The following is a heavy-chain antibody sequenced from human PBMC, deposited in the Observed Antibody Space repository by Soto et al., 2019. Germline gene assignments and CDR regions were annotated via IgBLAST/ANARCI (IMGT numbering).Heavy chain of an antibody. CDR1: GESFSGYY. J-gene: IGHJ6*02. CDR3: ARGWYYGSGSYYNPYYYYYGMDV. Sequence: SETLSLTCAAYGESFSGYYWSWIRQPPGKGLEWIGEINHSGSTNYNPSLKSRVTISADTSKNQFSLKLSSVTAADTAVYYCARGWYYGSGSYYNPYYYYYGMDVWGQGTTVTVSS. V-gene: IGHV4-34*01. D-gene: IGHD3-10*01. CDR2: INHSGST.